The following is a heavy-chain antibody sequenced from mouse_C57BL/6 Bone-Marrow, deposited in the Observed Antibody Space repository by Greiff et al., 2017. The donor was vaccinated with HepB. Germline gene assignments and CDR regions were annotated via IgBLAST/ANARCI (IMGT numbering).Heavy chain of an antibody. J-gene: IGHJ1*03. Sequence: QVHVKQSGAELVRPGTSVKMSCKASGYTFTNYWIGWAKQRPGHGLEWIGDIYPGGGYTNYNEKFKGKATLTADKSSSTAYMQFSSLTSEDSAIYYCARLEDSGGETGTRWYFDVWGTGTTVTVSS. CDR1: GYTFTNYW. CDR2: IYPGGGYT. V-gene: IGHV1-63*01. D-gene: IGHD4-1*01. CDR3: ARLEDSGGETGTRWYFDV.